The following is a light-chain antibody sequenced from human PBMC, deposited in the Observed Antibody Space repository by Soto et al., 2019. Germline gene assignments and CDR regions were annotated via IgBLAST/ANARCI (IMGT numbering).Light chain of an antibody. CDR2: STN. CDR1: SGSVSASNY. J-gene: IGLJ2*01. CDR3: VLYLGSGISV. V-gene: IGLV8-61*01. Sequence: QTVVTQEPSCAVSPGGTVTLTCGLSSGSVSASNYPSWYHQTPGQPPRTLIYSTNIRFSGVPDRLSGSILGNKAALTITGAQADDGGDYYCVLYLGSGISVFGGGTQLTVL.